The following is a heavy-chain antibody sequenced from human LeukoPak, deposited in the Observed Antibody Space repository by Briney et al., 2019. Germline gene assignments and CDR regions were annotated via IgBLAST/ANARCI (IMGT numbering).Heavy chain of an antibody. CDR3: ARAPHSTTFYYYGMDV. D-gene: IGHD2/OR15-2a*01. CDR1: GFTFSSYS. Sequence: GGSLRLSCAASGFTFSSYSMNWVRQAPGKGLEWVSYISSSSSTIYYADSVKGRFTISRDNAKNSLYLQMNSLRAEDTAVYYCARAPHSTTFYYYGMDVWGQGTTVTVSS. J-gene: IGHJ6*02. CDR2: ISSSSSTI. V-gene: IGHV3-48*01.